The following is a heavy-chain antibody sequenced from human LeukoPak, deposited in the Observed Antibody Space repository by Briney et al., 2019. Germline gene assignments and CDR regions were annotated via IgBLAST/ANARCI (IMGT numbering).Heavy chain of an antibody. D-gene: IGHD6-19*01. CDR3: VRSSGSGWSFFDY. J-gene: IGHJ4*02. CDR1: GYGFPNYW. V-gene: IGHV5-51*01. CDR2: IYPADSDA. Sequence: GEPLNISCHGSGYGFPNYWIGWLRQLPGKGLEWMGIIYPADSDARYRPSFQGQVTLSADKSISTAYLQWSSLKASGTAMYYCVRSSGSGWSFFDYWGQGALVAVSS.